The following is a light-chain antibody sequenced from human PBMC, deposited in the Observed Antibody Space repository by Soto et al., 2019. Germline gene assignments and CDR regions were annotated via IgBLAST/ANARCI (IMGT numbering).Light chain of an antibody. J-gene: IGLJ2*01. CDR1: SSDDGGYNY. V-gene: IGLV2-14*01. Sequence: QSALTQPASVSGSPGQSITISCTGTSSDDGGYNYVSWYQQHPGKAPKLMIYDVSNRPSGVSNRFSGSKSGNTASLTISGLQAEDEADYYCSSYTSSSTVVFGGGTQVTVL. CDR3: SSYTSSSTVV. CDR2: DVS.